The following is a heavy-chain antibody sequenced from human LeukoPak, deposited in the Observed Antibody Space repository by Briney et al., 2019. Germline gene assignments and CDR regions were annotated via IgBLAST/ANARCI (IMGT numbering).Heavy chain of an antibody. Sequence: PGGSLRLSCAASGFTGSDYYMSWIRQAPGKGLEWLSYIGSCGGYTKYAHTVKGRFTITRDNAKNSVAMQMNNLRAEDTAVYYCTRERRGNYFAFESWGQGTLVTVSS. CDR2: IGSCGGYT. CDR3: TRERRGNYFAFES. V-gene: IGHV3-11*05. CDR1: GFTGSDYY. D-gene: IGHD3-10*01. J-gene: IGHJ4*02.